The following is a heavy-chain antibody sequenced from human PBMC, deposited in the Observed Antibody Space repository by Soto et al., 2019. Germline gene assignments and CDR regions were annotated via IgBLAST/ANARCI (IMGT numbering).Heavy chain of an antibody. J-gene: IGHJ4*02. CDR2: IIPILGIA. V-gene: IGHV1-69*04. CDR3: ARDVASPRGGFDY. Sequence: GASVKVSCKASGCTFSSYTISWVRQAPGQGLEWMGRIIPILGIANYAQKFQGRVTITADKSTSTAYMELSSLRSEDTAVYYCARDVASPRGGFDYWGQGTLVTVSS. D-gene: IGHD2-15*01. CDR1: GCTFSSYT.